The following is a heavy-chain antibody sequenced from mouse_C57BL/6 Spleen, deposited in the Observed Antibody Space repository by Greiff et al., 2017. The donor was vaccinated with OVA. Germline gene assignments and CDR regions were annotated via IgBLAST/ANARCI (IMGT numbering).Heavy chain of an antibody. Sequence: EVHLVESGGGLVKPGGSLKLSCAASGFTFSDYGMHWVRQAPEKGLEWVAYISSGSSTIYYADTVKGRFTISRDNAKNTLFLQMTSLRSEDTAMYYCARTGSSNLDYWGQGTTLTVSS. CDR2: ISSGSSTI. CDR3: ARTGSSNLDY. D-gene: IGHD1-1*01. V-gene: IGHV5-17*01. CDR1: GFTFSDYG. J-gene: IGHJ2*01.